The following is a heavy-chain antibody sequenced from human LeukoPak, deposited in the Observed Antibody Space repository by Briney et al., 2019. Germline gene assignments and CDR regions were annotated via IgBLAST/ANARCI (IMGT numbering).Heavy chain of an antibody. V-gene: IGHV4-4*07. CDR3: ARRAAAGNGGFDY. CDR1: GGSISSYY. J-gene: IGHJ4*02. D-gene: IGHD6-13*01. Sequence: SETLSLTCTVSGGSISSYYWSWIRKPAGKGLEWMGRIYTSGNTNYNPSLKSRVTMSVDTSKNQSFLKMRSVTAADTAVYYCARRAAAGNGGFDYWGQGTLVTVSS. CDR2: IYTSGNT.